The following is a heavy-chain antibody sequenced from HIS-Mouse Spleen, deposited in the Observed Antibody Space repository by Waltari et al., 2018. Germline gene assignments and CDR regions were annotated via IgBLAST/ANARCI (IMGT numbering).Heavy chain of an antibody. CDR3: AREIPYSSSWYDWYFDL. CDR1: GGSISSSSYY. Sequence: QLQLQESGPGLVKPSETLSLTCTVSGGSISSSSYYWGWIRQPPGKGLEWIGRIYYSGTTHYTPPLRSRVPISVDTSTNQFSLKLSSVTAADTAVYYCAREIPYSSSWYDWYFDLWGRGTLVTVSS. V-gene: IGHV4-39*07. CDR2: IYYSGTT. D-gene: IGHD6-13*01. J-gene: IGHJ2*01.